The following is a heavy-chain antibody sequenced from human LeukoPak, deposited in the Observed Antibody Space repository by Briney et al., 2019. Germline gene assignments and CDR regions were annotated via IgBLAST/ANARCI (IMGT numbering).Heavy chain of an antibody. CDR3: ARGSLNPYYDY. CDR1: GFTFSSYA. Sequence: GGSLRLSWAASGFTFSSYAMHWVRQAPGKGLEYVSAISSNGGSTYYANSVKGRFTISRDNSKNTLYLQMGSLRAEDMAVYYCARGSLNPYYDYWGQGTLVTVSS. CDR2: ISSNGGST. V-gene: IGHV3-64*01. J-gene: IGHJ4*02. D-gene: IGHD1-14*01.